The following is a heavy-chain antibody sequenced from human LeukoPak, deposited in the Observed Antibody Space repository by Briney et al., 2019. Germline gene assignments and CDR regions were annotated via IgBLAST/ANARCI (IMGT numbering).Heavy chain of an antibody. V-gene: IGHV4-4*07. Sequence: SETLSLTCAVYGGSFSSYYWSWIRQPAGKGLEWIGRIYTSGSTNYNPSLKSRVTMSVDTSKNQFSVKLSSVTAADTAVYYCARDGYYYDSTGYSGDYWGQGTLVTVSS. J-gene: IGHJ4*02. CDR1: GGSFSSYY. CDR2: IYTSGST. D-gene: IGHD3-22*01. CDR3: ARDGYYYDSTGYSGDY.